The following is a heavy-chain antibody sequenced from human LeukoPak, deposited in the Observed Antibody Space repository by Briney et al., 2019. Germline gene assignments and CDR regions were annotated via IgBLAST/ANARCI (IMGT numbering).Heavy chain of an antibody. D-gene: IGHD5-24*01. V-gene: IGHV1-18*01. Sequence: GASVKVSCKVSGGTFSSYAISRVRQAPGQGLEWMRWISAYNGNTNYAQKLQGRVTMTTDTSTSTAYMELRSLRSDDTAVYYCARVGRGDGYNIVTDYWGQGTLVTVSS. J-gene: IGHJ4*02. CDR1: GGTFSSYA. CDR3: ARVGRGDGYNIVTDY. CDR2: ISAYNGNT.